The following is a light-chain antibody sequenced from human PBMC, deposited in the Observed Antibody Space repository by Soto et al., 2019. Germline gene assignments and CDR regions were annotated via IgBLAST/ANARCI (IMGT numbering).Light chain of an antibody. Sequence: QSALTQPASVSGSPGQSIAISCTGTSSDVGGYNYVSWYQQHPGKAPKLIIYEVTDRPSGVSNRFSGSKSGNTASLTIPGLQAEDEAEYYCSSYTNINTRACVFGTGTKV. J-gene: IGLJ1*01. CDR1: SSDVGGYNY. V-gene: IGLV2-14*01. CDR2: EVT. CDR3: SSYTNINTRACV.